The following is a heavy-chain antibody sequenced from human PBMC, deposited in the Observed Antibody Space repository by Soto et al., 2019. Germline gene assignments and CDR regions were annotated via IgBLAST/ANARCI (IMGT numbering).Heavy chain of an antibody. D-gene: IGHD6-19*01. J-gene: IGHJ1*01. CDR2: TYYRSKWYN. CDR1: GDSVSSNSAA. V-gene: IGHV6-1*01. CDR3: TRARSGSGPDS. Sequence: PSQTLSLTCAISGDSVSSNSAAWNWFRQSPSRGLEWLGRTYYRSKWYNDYAVSVKSRIIINPDTSKNQFSLQLNSVTAEDTAIYYCTRARSGSGPDSRGQATMVTVSS.